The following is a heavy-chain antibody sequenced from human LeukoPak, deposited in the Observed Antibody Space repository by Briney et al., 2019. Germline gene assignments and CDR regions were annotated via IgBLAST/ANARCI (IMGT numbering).Heavy chain of an antibody. D-gene: IGHD4-17*01. V-gene: IGHV1-2*02. CDR1: GYTFTGYY. CDR3: ARDNGDYWFDY. J-gene: IGHJ4*02. Sequence: GASVKVSCTASGYTFTGYYMHWVRQAPGRGLKWMGWINPNSGGTNYAQKFQGRVTMTRDTSISTAYMELTRLRSDDTAVYYCARDNGDYWFDYWGQGTLVTVSS. CDR2: INPNSGGT.